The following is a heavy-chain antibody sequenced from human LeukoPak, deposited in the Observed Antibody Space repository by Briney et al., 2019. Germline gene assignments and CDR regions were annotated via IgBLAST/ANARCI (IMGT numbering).Heavy chain of an antibody. CDR1: GFTFSSYA. D-gene: IGHD2-15*01. CDR2: ISGSGGST. V-gene: IGHV3-23*01. Sequence: GGSLRLSCAASGFTFSSYAMSWVRQAPGKGLEWVSAISGSGGSTYYADSVKGRFTISRDNSKNTLYLQMNSLRAEDTAVYYCAKGVVAATYYYYYYMDVWGKGTTVTVSS. CDR3: AKGVVAATYYYYYYMDV. J-gene: IGHJ6*03.